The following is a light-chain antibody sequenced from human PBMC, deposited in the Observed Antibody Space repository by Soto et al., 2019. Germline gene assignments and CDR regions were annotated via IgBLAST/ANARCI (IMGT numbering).Light chain of an antibody. V-gene: IGKV1-39*01. CDR1: QSISSY. CDR3: QQSYRVGT. CDR2: AAS. J-gene: IGKJ2*02. Sequence: DIQMTQSPSSLSASVGDRVTITCRASQSISSYLNWYQQKPGKAPKLLIYAASSLQSGVPSRFSGSGSGTDFTLTISSLQPEDFATYYCQQSYRVGTFGQGTNLEIK.